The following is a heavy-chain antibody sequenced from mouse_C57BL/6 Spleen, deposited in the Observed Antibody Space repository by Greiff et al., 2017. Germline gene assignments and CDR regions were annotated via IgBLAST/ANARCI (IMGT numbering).Heavy chain of an antibody. Sequence: EVHLVESGGGLVQPGGSLSLSCAASGFTFTDYYMSWVRQPPGKALEWLGFIRNKANGYKNEYSASVKERFTISRDNSQSILYLQVNALRAEDSATYSCAWSYSFGYFDVWGTGTTVTVSS. V-gene: IGHV7-3*01. CDR1: GFTFTDYY. CDR2: IRNKANGYKN. D-gene: IGHD2-12*01. CDR3: AWSYSFGYFDV. J-gene: IGHJ1*03.